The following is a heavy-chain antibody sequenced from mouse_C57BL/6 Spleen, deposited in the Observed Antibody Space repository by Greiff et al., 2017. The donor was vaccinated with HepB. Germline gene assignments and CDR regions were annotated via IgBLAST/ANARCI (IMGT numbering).Heavy chain of an antibody. CDR1: GYTFTDYY. Sequence: VQLKESGPVLVKPGASVKMSCKASGYTFTDYYMNWVKQSHGKSLEWIGVINPYNGGTSYNQKFKGKATLTVDKSSSTAYMELNSLTSEDSAVYYCARGWDDAMDYWGQGTSVTVSS. D-gene: IGHD4-1*01. V-gene: IGHV1-19*01. CDR2: INPYNGGT. J-gene: IGHJ4*01. CDR3: ARGWDDAMDY.